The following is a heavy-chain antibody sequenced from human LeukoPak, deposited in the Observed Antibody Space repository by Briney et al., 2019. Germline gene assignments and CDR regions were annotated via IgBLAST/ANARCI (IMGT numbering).Heavy chain of an antibody. V-gene: IGHV3-21*01. Sequence: GGSLRLSCVLSGFTFSSFTMHWVRQAPGKGLEWVSSISGSGSHTYHGDSLKGRFTVSRDNAKNSLYLQMNSLRVDDTAVYYCAAGRWELLRMDHWGQGALVTASS. CDR3: AAGRWELLRMDH. J-gene: IGHJ4*02. D-gene: IGHD1-26*01. CDR2: ISGSGSHT. CDR1: GFTFSSFT.